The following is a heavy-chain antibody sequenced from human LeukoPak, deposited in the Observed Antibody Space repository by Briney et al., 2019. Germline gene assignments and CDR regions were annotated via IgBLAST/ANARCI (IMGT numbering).Heavy chain of an antibody. CDR2: MNPNSGNT. Sequence: GASVKVSCKASGYTFTSYDINWVRQATGQGLEWMGWMNPNSGNTGYAQKFQGRVTMTRNASISTAYMELSSLRSEDTAVYYCASPSVSSSPYYFDYWGQGTLVTVSS. CDR1: GYTFTSYD. J-gene: IGHJ4*02. D-gene: IGHD6-13*01. CDR3: ASPSVSSSPYYFDY. V-gene: IGHV1-8*01.